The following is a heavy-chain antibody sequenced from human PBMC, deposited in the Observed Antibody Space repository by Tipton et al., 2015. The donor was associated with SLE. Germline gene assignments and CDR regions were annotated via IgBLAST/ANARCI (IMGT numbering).Heavy chain of an antibody. CDR2: IYYSGST. D-gene: IGHD3-10*01. J-gene: IGHJ4*02. Sequence: TLSLTCAVRGGSFSGFYWSWIRQPPGKGLEWIGYIYYSGSTNYNPSLKSRFTLSVDTSKNQFSLKLSSVTAADTAVYYCARGPGVLWFGELSYWGQGTLVTVSS. V-gene: IGHV4-59*01. CDR1: GGSFSGFY. CDR3: ARGPGVLWFGELSY.